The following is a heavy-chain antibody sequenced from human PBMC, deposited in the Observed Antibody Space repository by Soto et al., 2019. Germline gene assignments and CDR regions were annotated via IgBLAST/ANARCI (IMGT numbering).Heavy chain of an antibody. D-gene: IGHD6-13*01. V-gene: IGHV3-33*01. J-gene: IGHJ6*02. CDR2: IWHDGSKK. Sequence: QVRLVESGGGVVQPGRSLRLSCAASGFSFSSYGMHWVRQAPGKGLEWVAVIWHDGSKKYYADSVKGRLIISRDNSKNPPYVQINRLRAEDTAVYFCARRSIVAAEYGMDVWGPVTTVT. CDR3: ARRSIVAAEYGMDV. CDR1: GFSFSSYG.